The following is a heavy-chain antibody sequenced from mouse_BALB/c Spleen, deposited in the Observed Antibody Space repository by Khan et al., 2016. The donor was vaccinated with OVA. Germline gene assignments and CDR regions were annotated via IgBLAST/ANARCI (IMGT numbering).Heavy chain of an antibody. CDR3: ARSGGNFHWYFDV. D-gene: IGHD2-1*01. Sequence: EVQLVESGGGLVQPGGSRKLSCAASGFTFSSFGMHWVRQAPKKGLEWVAYISSGSSTIYYVDTVKGRFTISRDNPKNTLFPQMTSLRSEDMAMYYCARSGGNFHWYFDVWGAGTSVTVSS. V-gene: IGHV5-17*02. J-gene: IGHJ1*01. CDR1: GFTFSSFG. CDR2: ISSGSSTI.